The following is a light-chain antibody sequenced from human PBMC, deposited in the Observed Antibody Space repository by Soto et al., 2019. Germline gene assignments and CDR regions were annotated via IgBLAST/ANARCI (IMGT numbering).Light chain of an antibody. J-gene: IGLJ2*01. Sequence: QPVLTQPASVSGSPGQSITISCTGTTSDIGGYNYVSWYQQLPGNAPKLIIYEVNHRPSGVSNRFSGSKSGSTASLTISRLQGEDEAHYYCSSYTAISSLDIVFGGGTQLTVL. V-gene: IGLV2-14*01. CDR3: SSYTAISSLDIV. CDR1: TSDIGGYNY. CDR2: EVN.